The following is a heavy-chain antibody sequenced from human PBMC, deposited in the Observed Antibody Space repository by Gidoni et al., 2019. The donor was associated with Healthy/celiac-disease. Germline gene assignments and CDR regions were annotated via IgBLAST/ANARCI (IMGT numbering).Heavy chain of an antibody. J-gene: IGHJ3*02. D-gene: IGHD3-3*01. Sequence: QVQLVESGGGVVQPGRSLRLSCAASGFTFSSYGTHWVRQAPGKGLEWVAVISYDGSNKYYADSVKGRFTISRDNSKNTLYLQMNSLRAEDTAVYYCAKDNRDLRFLEWLLSVAFDIWGQGTMVTVSS. CDR2: ISYDGSNK. CDR1: GFTFSSYG. CDR3: AKDNRDLRFLEWLLSVAFDI. V-gene: IGHV3-30*18.